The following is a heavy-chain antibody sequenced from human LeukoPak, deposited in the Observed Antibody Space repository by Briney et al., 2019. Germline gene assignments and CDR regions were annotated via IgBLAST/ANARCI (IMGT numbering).Heavy chain of an antibody. J-gene: IGHJ4*02. Sequence: GGSLRLSCAVSGFTFSTYWMHWVRQAPGKGLVWVSRINTDGSLINYADSVKGRFTMTRDNSKNTLYLQMSSLRAEDTAVYYCARIIVGATGIDYWGQGTLVTVSS. D-gene: IGHD1-26*01. CDR2: INTDGSLI. V-gene: IGHV3-74*01. CDR1: GFTFSTYW. CDR3: ARIIVGATGIDY.